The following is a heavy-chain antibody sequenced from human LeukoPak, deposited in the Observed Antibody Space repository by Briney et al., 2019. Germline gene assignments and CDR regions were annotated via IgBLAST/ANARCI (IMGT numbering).Heavy chain of an antibody. CDR1: GFSFSSRW. Sequence: GGSLRLSCAASGFSFSSRWMHWVRQVPGKGLVWVSRINTVGTHADYADSVKGRFTISRDESKNTLYLQMNSLRAEDTAVYYCAKFWSAQLVPPYSDYWGQGTLVTVSS. V-gene: IGHV3-74*01. CDR3: AKFWSAQLVPPYSDY. D-gene: IGHD6-13*01. J-gene: IGHJ4*02. CDR2: INTVGTHA.